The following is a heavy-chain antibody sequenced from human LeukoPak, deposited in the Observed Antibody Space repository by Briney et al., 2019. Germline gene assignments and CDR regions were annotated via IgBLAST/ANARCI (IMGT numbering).Heavy chain of an antibody. Sequence: GGSLRLSCAASGFTFSSYGMHWVRQAPGKGLEWVAVIWDDGSNKYYADSVKGRFTISRDNSKNTLYLQMNSLRAEDTAVYYCARDLLTPYSAFDYWSQGTLVTVSS. CDR2: IWDDGSNK. CDR1: GFTFSSYG. V-gene: IGHV3-33*01. CDR3: ARDLLTPYSAFDY. J-gene: IGHJ4*02. D-gene: IGHD5-18*01.